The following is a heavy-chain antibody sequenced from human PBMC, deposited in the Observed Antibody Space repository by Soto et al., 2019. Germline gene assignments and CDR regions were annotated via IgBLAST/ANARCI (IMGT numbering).Heavy chain of an antibody. CDR3: SRGSTYYGFLT. J-gene: IGHJ5*02. CDR2: IYCIGTT. D-gene: IGHD3-10*01. V-gene: IGHV4-30-4*01. Sequence: QVQLQESGPGLVKPSQTLSLTCTVSGDSMGSGDYYWTWIRQPPGKGLEWIGYIYCIGTTFYNPSLESRVNISIDTSTNHFSLRLTSVTAADTAVYYCSRGSTYYGFLTWGQGTLVTVSS. CDR1: GDSMGSGDYY.